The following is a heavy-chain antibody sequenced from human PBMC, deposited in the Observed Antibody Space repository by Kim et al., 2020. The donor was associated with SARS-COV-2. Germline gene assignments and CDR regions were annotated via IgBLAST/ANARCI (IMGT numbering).Heavy chain of an antibody. CDR1: GFTFSNYG. V-gene: IGHV3-30*18. D-gene: IGHD2-21*01. CDR3: AKDIVVKGYYGLDV. CDR2: ISYDGSNK. Sequence: GGSLRLSCAASGFTFSNYGMHWVRQAPGKGLEWVAVISYDGSNKYYADSVKGRFTISRDNSKNTLYLQMNSLRAEDTAVYYCAKDIVVKGYYGLDVWGQGTTVTVSS. J-gene: IGHJ6*02.